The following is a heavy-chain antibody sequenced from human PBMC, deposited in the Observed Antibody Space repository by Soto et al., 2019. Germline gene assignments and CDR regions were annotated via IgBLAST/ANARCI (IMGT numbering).Heavy chain of an antibody. CDR2: IYSSGST. D-gene: IGHD4-17*01. CDR1: GCSISSGDYY. CDR3: ARAKGSDGDYSFDY. J-gene: IGHJ4*02. V-gene: IGHV4-30-4*01. Sequence: QVQLQESGPGLVKPSQTLSLTCTVSGCSISSGDYYWHWIRQPPGKGLEWIVSIYSSGSTYYNPSLRSRVTISVDTSKNQFSLELSSVTAPDTAVYYCARAKGSDGDYSFDYWGQGTLVTVSS.